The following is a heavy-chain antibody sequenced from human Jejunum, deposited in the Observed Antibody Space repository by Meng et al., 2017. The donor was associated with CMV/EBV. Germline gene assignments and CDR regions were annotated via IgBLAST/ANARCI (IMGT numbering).Heavy chain of an antibody. CDR2: IYDDGGT. CDR1: GFRVSRHY. CDR3: ATHSGGY. J-gene: IGHJ4*02. Sequence: WSLRLSCAPSGFRVSRHYMTWVRQAPGKGLEWVSVIYDDGGTYHADSVKGRFTVSRDNSKNTLYLQMNSLTAKDTAIYYCATHSGGYWGQGTLVTVSS. V-gene: IGHV3-53*01.